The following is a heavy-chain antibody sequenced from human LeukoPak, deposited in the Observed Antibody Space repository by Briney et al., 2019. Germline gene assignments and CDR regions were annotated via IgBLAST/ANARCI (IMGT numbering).Heavy chain of an antibody. V-gene: IGHV3-43*02. CDR2: ISRDGGST. CDR1: GFTFDDYA. CDR3: ASVDYSDSSGYYY. J-gene: IGHJ4*02. Sequence: GGTLRLSCAASGFTFDDYAMHWVRQAPGKGLEWVSLISRDGGSTYYADSVKGRFTISRDNSKNSLYLQMNSLRTEDTALYYCASVDYSDSSGYYYWGQGTLVTVSS. D-gene: IGHD3-22*01.